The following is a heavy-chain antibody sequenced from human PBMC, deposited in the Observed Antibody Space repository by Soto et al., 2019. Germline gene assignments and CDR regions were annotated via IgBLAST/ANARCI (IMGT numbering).Heavy chain of an antibody. CDR2: ISSSSNAI. CDR1: GFTFSSYS. D-gene: IGHD6-13*01. Sequence: GGSLRLSCAASGFTFSSYSMNWVRRAPGKGLEWVSYISSSSNAIYYADSVKGRFSISRDNAKNSLSLQMNSLRAEDTAVYYCAREAAAGPDRYYYYYMDVWGKGTTVTVSS. J-gene: IGHJ6*03. CDR3: AREAAAGPDRYYYYYMDV. V-gene: IGHV3-48*01.